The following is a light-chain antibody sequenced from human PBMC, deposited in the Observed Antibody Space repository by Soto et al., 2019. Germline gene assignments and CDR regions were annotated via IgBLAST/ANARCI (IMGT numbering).Light chain of an antibody. V-gene: IGKV1-6*01. CDR2: AAS. CDR1: QGIRKD. J-gene: IGKJ2*01. CDR3: LQDYNKPYT. Sequence: AIQMTQSPSSLSASVGDRVTITCRTSQGIRKDLGWYQQKPGKAPKLLIYAASSLQSGVPSRFSGSGTGTEFTLTITSLQPEDFATYFCLQDYNKPYTFGQGTKLEIK.